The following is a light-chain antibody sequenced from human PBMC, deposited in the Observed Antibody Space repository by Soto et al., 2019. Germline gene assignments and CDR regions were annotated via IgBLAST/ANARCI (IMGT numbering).Light chain of an antibody. CDR1: HDISNY. CDR2: AAS. V-gene: IGKV1-33*01. CDR3: QQYDNLPYT. Sequence: DIQMTQSPSSLSASVGDRVTITCQASHDISNYLNWYQQKPGRPPKLLIYAASNLKTGVPSRFSGSGAGTDFIFTINSLQPEDIATYYCQQYDNLPYTFGQGTKLQIK. J-gene: IGKJ2*01.